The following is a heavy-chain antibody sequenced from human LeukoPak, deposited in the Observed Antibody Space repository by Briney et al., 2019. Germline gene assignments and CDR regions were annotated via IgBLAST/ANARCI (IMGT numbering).Heavy chain of an antibody. J-gene: IGHJ6*02. Sequence: PGGSLRLSCAASGFTFSSYGMHWVRQAPGKGLEWVAVIWYDGSNKYYADSVKGRFTISRDNSKNTLYPQMNSLRAEDTAVYYCARVGSGSYYRESPHYYYYYGMDVWGQGTTVTVSS. CDR3: ARVGSGSYYRESPHYYYYYGMDV. V-gene: IGHV3-33*01. CDR2: IWYDGSNK. D-gene: IGHD3-10*01. CDR1: GFTFSSYG.